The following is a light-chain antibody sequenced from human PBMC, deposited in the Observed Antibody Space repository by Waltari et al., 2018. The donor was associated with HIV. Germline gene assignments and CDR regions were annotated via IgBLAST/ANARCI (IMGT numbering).Light chain of an antibody. Sequence: SYVLTQPPSVSVAPGKTARITCGGNNIGTKSVHWYQQRPGQAPVVVIHDDNDRPSGIPERFSGSNSGKTPTLTISRVEAGDEADYYCQIWDSSSDHYVFGTGTKVTVL. CDR3: QIWDSSSDHYV. V-gene: IGLV3-21*04. CDR2: DDN. CDR1: NIGTKS. J-gene: IGLJ1*01.